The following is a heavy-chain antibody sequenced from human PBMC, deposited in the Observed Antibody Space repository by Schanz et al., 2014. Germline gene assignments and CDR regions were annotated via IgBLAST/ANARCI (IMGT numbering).Heavy chain of an antibody. CDR2: IYIGGNT. Sequence: EVQLLESGGGLVQPGGSLRLSCLASGFAFSSYGMNWVRQAPGKGLEWVSFIYIGGNTYYADSVKGRFTISRDNSKNTVYIQMNSLRAEDTAVYYCARGGPAYYFDDWGQGTLVTVSS. CDR3: ARGGPAYYFDD. J-gene: IGHJ4*02. CDR1: GFAFSSYG. V-gene: IGHV3-66*01.